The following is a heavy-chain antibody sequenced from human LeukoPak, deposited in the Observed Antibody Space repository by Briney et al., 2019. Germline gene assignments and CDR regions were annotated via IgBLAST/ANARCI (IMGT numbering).Heavy chain of an antibody. D-gene: IGHD5-12*01. Sequence: GGSLRLSCAASVFTFSSYAMSWVRQPPGKGRAWVSAISGSGGSTYDADSVKGRFTISRDNSKNTLYLQMNSLRAEDTAVYYCAKGPVATITTIYYYMDVWGKGTTVTVSS. J-gene: IGHJ6*03. CDR3: AKGPVATITTIYYYMDV. V-gene: IGHV3-23*01. CDR1: VFTFSSYA. CDR2: ISGSGGST.